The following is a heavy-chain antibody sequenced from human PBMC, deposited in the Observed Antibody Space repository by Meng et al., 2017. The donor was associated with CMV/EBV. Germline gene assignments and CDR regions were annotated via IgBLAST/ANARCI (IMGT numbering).Heavy chain of an antibody. J-gene: IGHJ4*02. D-gene: IGHD3-3*01. CDR3: ARDAYYDFWSGYYQYYFDY. CDR1: GYTFTGYY. CDR2: INPNSGGT. Sequence: ASVQVSCKASGYTFTGYYMHWVRQAPGQGLEWMGWINPNSGGTNYAQTFQGRVTMTRDTSISTAYMELSRLRSDDTAVYYCARDAYYDFWSGYYQYYFDYWGQGTLVTVSS. V-gene: IGHV1-2*02.